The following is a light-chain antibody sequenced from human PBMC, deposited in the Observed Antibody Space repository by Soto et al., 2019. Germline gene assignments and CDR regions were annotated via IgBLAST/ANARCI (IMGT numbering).Light chain of an antibody. CDR2: DAS. Sequence: EIVLTQSPATLSLSPGERATLSCRASQSVSSYLAWYQQKPGQAPRLLIYDASNRSTGIPARFSGSGSGTDFTLTIIILEPEDFAIYYCPQRSNWPPVTFGGGTKVEIK. J-gene: IGKJ4*01. V-gene: IGKV3-11*01. CDR3: PQRSNWPPVT. CDR1: QSVSSY.